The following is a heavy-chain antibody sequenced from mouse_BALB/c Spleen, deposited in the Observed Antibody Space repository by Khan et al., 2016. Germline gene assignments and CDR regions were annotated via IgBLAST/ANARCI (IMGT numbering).Heavy chain of an antibody. CDR3: ASYYGSSYDYFDY. CDR1: GYTFTSYW. D-gene: IGHD1-1*01. J-gene: IGHJ2*01. V-gene: IGHV1-87*01. CDR2: IYPGDGDT. Sequence: HLQQSGAELARPGASVKLSCKASGYTFTSYWMQWVKQRPGQGLEWIGAIYPGDGDTRYTQKFKGKATLTADKSSSTAYMQLSSLASEDSAVYYCASYYGSSYDYFDYWGQGTTLTVSS.